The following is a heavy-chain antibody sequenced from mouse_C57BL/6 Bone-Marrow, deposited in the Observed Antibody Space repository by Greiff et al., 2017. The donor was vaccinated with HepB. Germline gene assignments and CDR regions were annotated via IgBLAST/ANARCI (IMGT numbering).Heavy chain of an antibody. CDR1: GYTFTSYW. D-gene: IGHD2-4*01. CDR2: IYPGSGST. CDR3: AREWRPYDYDGAWFAY. Sequence: QVQLQQPGAELVKPGASVKMSCKASGYTFTSYWITWVKQRPGQGLEWIGDIYPGSGSTNYNEKFKSKATLTVDTSSSTAYMQLSSLTSEDSAVYYCAREWRPYDYDGAWFAYWGQGTLVTVSA. V-gene: IGHV1-55*01. J-gene: IGHJ3*01.